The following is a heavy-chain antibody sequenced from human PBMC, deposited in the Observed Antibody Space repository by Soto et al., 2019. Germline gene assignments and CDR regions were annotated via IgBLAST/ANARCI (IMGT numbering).Heavy chain of an antibody. CDR3: ARHSSGWYYFDY. J-gene: IGHJ4*02. V-gene: IGHV4-59*08. CDR1: GGSISSYY. D-gene: IGHD6-19*01. Sequence: PSETLSLTCTVSGGSISSYYWSWIRQPPGKGLEWIGNIYYSGSTNYNPSLKSRVTISVDTSKNQFSLKLSSVTAADTAVYYCARHSSGWYYFDYWGQGTLVTVSS. CDR2: IYYSGST.